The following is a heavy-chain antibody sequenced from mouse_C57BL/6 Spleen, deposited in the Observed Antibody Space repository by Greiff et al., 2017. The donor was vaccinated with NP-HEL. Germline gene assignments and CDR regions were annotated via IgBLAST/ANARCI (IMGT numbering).Heavy chain of an antibody. Sequence: VQLQQSGAELVRPGASVKLSCTASGFNIKDDYMHWVKQRPEQGLEWIGWIDPENGDTEYASKFQGKATITADTSSNTAYLQLSSLTSEDSAVYYCARGGRTGTDYWGQGTTLTVSS. CDR1: GFNIKDDY. D-gene: IGHD4-1*01. CDR3: ARGGRTGTDY. CDR2: IDPENGDT. J-gene: IGHJ2*01. V-gene: IGHV14-4*01.